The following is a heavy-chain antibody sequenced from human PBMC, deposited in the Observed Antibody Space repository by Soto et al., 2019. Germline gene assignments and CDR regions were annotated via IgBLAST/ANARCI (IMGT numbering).Heavy chain of an antibody. CDR1: GFTFSSDW. CDR3: ARDGGYSGYYLKDY. J-gene: IGHJ4*02. Sequence: EVQLVESGGGLVQPGGSLRLSCAASGFTFSSDWMSWVRQAPGKGLEWVANIKQDGSEKYYVDSVRGRFTISRDNAKNSLYLQMDSLRAEDTAVYYCARDGGYSGYYLKDYWGQGTLVTVSA. CDR2: IKQDGSEK. V-gene: IGHV3-7*05. D-gene: IGHD3-22*01.